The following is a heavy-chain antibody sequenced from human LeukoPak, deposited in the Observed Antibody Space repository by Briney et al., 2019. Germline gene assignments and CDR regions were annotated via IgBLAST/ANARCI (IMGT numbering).Heavy chain of an antibody. CDR1: GVSISSSNSY. CDR3: ARVSVGAFDI. CDR2: INHSGST. J-gene: IGHJ3*02. Sequence: SETLSLTCTVSGVSISSSNSYWGWIRQPPGKGLEWIGEINHSGSTNYNPSLKSRVTISVDTSKNQFSLKLSSVTAADTAVFYCARVSVGAFDIWGQGTMVTVSS. V-gene: IGHV4-39*07.